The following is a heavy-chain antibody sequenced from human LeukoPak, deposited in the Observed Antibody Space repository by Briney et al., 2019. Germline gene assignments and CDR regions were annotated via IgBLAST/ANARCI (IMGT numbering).Heavy chain of an antibody. J-gene: IGHJ2*01. D-gene: IGHD1-1*01. CDR1: GYTFTGYY. CDR2: INPNSGGT. Sequence: ASVKVSCKASGYTFTGYYMHWVRQAPGQGLEWMGWINPNSGGTNYAQKFQGRVTMTRDTSISTAYMELSRLRSDDTAVYYCARLNDGPDTSIDLWGRGTLVTVSS. V-gene: IGHV1-2*02. CDR3: ARLNDGPDTSIDL.